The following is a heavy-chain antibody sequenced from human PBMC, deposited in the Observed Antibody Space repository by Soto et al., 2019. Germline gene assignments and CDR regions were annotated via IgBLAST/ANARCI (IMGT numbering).Heavy chain of an antibody. D-gene: IGHD2-15*01. CDR1: GYTFTSYW. J-gene: IGHJ4*02. CDR2: IYPSDSDI. Sequence: LKISCKGSGYTFTSYWIGWVCQMPGEGLEWMGVIYPSDSDIRYSPSFQGKVTISADKSITTAYLQWSSLKAADTAMYYCVRSGTSSGRFSDYWGQGTLVTVSS. V-gene: IGHV5-51*01. CDR3: VRSGTSSGRFSDY.